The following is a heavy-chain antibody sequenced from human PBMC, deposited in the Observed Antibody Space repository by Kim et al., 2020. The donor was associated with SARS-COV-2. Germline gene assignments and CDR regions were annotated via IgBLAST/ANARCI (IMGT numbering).Heavy chain of an antibody. D-gene: IGHD3-10*01. J-gene: IGHJ6*02. CDR2: MNPNSGNT. CDR1: GYTFTSYD. V-gene: IGHV1-8*01. Sequence: ASVKVSCKASGYTFTSYDINWVRQATGQGLEWMGWMNPNSGNTGYAQKFQGRVTMTRNTSISTAYMELSSLRSEDTAVYYCARGVSYPLRVRGVIINRYYYYGMDVWGQGTTVTVSS. CDR3: ARGVSYPLRVRGVIINRYYYYGMDV.